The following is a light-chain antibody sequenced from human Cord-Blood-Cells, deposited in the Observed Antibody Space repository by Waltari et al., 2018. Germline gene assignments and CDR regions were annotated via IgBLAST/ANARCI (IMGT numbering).Light chain of an antibody. V-gene: IGKV1-33*01. J-gene: IGKJ3*01. CDR3: QQYDNLPLT. CDR1: QYIGNY. Sequence: DSHMTQSPSSLSASVGDRLPRTCQASQYIGNYLNWYQQKPGKAPTLLIYDASNLATGVPYRFSGSGAGTDFTFTISSLQPEDIATYYCQQYDNLPLTFGPGTKVDIK. CDR2: DAS.